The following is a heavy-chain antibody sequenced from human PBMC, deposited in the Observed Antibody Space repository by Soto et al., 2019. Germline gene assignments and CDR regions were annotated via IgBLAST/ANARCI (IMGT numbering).Heavy chain of an antibody. J-gene: IGHJ4*02. D-gene: IGHD1-26*01. CDR1: GFTFSHYA. CDR3: AKDGSHNFDY. V-gene: IGHV3-30*18. Sequence: QVQLVESGGGVVQPGRSLRLSCAASGFTFSHYAMHWVRQAPGKGLEWVALMSYDGSNEYYADSVKGRFNISRDNSKNALYLQMNTPGARDTAVYYCAKDGSHNFDYWGQGTLVTVSS. CDR2: MSYDGSNE.